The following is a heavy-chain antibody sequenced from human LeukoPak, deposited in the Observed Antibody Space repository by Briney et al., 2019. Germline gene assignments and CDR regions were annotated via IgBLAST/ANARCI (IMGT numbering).Heavy chain of an antibody. V-gene: IGHV1-24*01. CDR3: ATSKWLVPYYFDY. CDR1: GYTLTELS. D-gene: IGHD6-19*01. CDR2: FDPEDGET. J-gene: IGHJ4*02. Sequence: ASVKVSCKVSGYTLTELSMHWVRQAPGKGLEWMGGFDPEDGETIYAQKFQGRVTMTEDTSTDTAYMELSSLRSEDTAVYYRATSKWLVPYYFDYWGQGTLVTVSS.